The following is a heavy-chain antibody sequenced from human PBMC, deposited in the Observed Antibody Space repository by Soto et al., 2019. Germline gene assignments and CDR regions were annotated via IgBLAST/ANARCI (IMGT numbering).Heavy chain of an antibody. D-gene: IGHD2-2*01. V-gene: IGHV1-3*01. J-gene: IGHJ6*02. CDR2: INAGNGNT. Sequence: ASVKVSCKASGYTFTSYAMHWVRQAPGQRLEGMGWINAGNGNTKYSQKFQGRVTITRDTSASTAYMELSSLRSEDTAVYYCARERCDIVVVPAATLYYYYGMDVWGQGTTVTVSS. CDR3: ARERCDIVVVPAATLYYYYGMDV. CDR1: GYTFTSYA.